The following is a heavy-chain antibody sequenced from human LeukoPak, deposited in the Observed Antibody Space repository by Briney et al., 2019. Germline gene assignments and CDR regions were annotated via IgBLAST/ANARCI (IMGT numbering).Heavy chain of an antibody. Sequence: SETLSLTCTVSGGSISSGSYYWSWLRQPAGKGLEWIGRIYTSGSTNYNPSLKSRVTISVDTSKNQFSLKLSSVTAADTAVYYCARSIVVVPAAKADAFDIWGQGTMVTVSS. CDR1: GGSISSGSYY. CDR3: ARSIVVVPAAKADAFDI. V-gene: IGHV4-61*02. D-gene: IGHD2-2*01. J-gene: IGHJ3*02. CDR2: IYTSGST.